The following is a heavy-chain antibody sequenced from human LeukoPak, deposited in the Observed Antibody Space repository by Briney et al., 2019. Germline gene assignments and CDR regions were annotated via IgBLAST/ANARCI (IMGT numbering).Heavy chain of an antibody. D-gene: IGHD2-8*01. V-gene: IGHV3-30*02. J-gene: IGHJ4*02. CDR3: ARDMLHI. Sequence: GGSLRLSCAASGFTFSSYGMHWVRQAPGKGLEWVAFIRYDGSNKYYADSVKGRFTISRDNAKNSLYLQMNSLRAEDTAVYYCARDMLHIWGQGTLVTVSS. CDR1: GFTFSSYG. CDR2: IRYDGSNK.